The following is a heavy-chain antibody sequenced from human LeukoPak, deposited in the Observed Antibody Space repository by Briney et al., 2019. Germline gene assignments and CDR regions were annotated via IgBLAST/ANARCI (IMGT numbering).Heavy chain of an antibody. J-gene: IGHJ4*02. CDR3: ARESADYSNYGTLDY. Sequence: PGGSLRLSCAASRFIFSSYAMNWVRQAPGKGLEWVAVISNDGSNSYYADSVKGRFTISRDNSKNTLYLQMNILRAEDTAVYYCARESADYSNYGTLDYWGQGTLVTVSS. CDR2: ISNDGSNS. CDR1: RFIFSSYA. V-gene: IGHV3-30*04. D-gene: IGHD4-11*01.